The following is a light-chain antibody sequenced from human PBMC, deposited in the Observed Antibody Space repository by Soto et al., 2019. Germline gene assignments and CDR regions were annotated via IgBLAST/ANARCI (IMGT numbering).Light chain of an antibody. CDR1: QNIENH. CDR2: GAS. CDR3: QQYEYWWA. J-gene: IGKJ1*01. V-gene: IGKV3-15*01. Sequence: EIIMTQAPATLSGSPGERATLSCKASQNIENHLAWYQQTPGQAPRLLIHGASTRATGIPTRFSGSGSGTEFTLTISSLQSEDFAVYSCQQYEYWWAVGQGTKVDSK.